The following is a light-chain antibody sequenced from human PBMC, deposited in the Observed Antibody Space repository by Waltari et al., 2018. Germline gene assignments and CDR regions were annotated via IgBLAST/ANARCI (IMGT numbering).Light chain of an antibody. CDR2: EFS. J-gene: IGLJ1*01. Sequence: QSARTQPASVSGSPGQPTTVSCSGTDSDVGAYDLVARYQQHPGKAPHLISDEFSKRPSGISNRFSASKSGNTASLTISGLQAEDEADYYCSSYTTSSAPGVFGTGTRVTVL. CDR3: SSYTTSSAPGV. CDR1: DSDVGAYDL. V-gene: IGLV2-14*01.